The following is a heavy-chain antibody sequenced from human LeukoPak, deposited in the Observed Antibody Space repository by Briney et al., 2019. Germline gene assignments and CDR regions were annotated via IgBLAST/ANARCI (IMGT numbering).Heavy chain of an antibody. V-gene: IGHV3-23*01. D-gene: IGHD2-8*02. Sequence: GSVRLSCAASGFSFSSYALNWVRQAPGKGLEWVSGISGSGDVTYYADSVGGRLTISRDNAKNTLYLQMNSLIVEDTAIYYCTKGATLVPQGDFEYWGQGTLVTVSS. J-gene: IGHJ4*02. CDR3: TKGATLVPQGDFEY. CDR2: ISGSGDVT. CDR1: GFSFSSYA.